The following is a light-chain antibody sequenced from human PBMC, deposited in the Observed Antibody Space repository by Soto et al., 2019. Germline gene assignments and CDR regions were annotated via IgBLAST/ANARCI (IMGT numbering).Light chain of an antibody. CDR1: QSVSNN. CDR2: GAS. Sequence: EIVLTQSPATLSLSPGERATLSCRASQSVSNNFAWYQQKPGQAPRLLIYGASTRATGIPVRFSGSGSGTAFTLTISSLQSEDFAVYYCQQYDNWPPYTFGQGTKLEI. J-gene: IGKJ2*01. CDR3: QQYDNWPPYT. V-gene: IGKV3-15*01.